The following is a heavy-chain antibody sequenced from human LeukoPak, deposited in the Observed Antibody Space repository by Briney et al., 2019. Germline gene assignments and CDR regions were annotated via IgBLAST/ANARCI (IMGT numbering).Heavy chain of an antibody. Sequence: SETLSLTCTVSGGSISSYYWSWIRQPPGKGLEWIGYIYYSGSTNYNPSLKSRVTISVDRSKNQFSLKLSSVTAADTAVYYCARGSRYYYYMDVWGKGTTVTVSS. CDR3: ARGSRYYYYMDV. J-gene: IGHJ6*03. CDR2: IYYSGST. V-gene: IGHV4-59*12. CDR1: GGSISSYY.